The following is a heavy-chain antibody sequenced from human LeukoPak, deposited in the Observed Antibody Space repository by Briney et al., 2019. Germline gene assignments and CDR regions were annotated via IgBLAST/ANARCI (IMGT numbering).Heavy chain of an antibody. CDR1: GYTFTSYY. CDR2: INSYNGNT. D-gene: IGHD3-22*01. Sequence: ASVKVSCKASGYTFTSYYMHWVRQAPGQGLEWVGWINSYNGNTNCAQKLQGRVTLTTDTSTSTAYMELRSLRSDDTAVYYCARQITMIVVVINDPFDIWGQGTMVTVSS. V-gene: IGHV1-18*04. J-gene: IGHJ3*02. CDR3: ARQITMIVVVINDPFDI.